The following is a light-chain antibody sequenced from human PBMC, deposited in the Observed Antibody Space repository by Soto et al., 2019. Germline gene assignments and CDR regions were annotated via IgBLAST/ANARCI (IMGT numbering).Light chain of an antibody. J-gene: IGKJ5*01. CDR1: QSIDSD. CDR3: QQRSNWPPQIT. CDR2: GAS. Sequence: EIVLTQSPGTLSLSPGERSTLSCMASQSIDSDLAWYQQKPGQAPRLVFYGASTRATGIPARFSGSGSVTDFTRTISSLEPEAFAGYYCQQRSNWPPQITFGQGTRLEIK. V-gene: IGKV3-11*01.